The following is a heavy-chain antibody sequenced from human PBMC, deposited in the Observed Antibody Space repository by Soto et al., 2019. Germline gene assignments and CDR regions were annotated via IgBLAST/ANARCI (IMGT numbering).Heavy chain of an antibody. V-gene: IGHV1-3*01. D-gene: IGHD1-26*01. J-gene: IGHJ6*02. CDR3: GRSVVGATREILYNSMDV. Sequence: QVQLVQSGAEVKKPGASVKVSCKASGYTFSGYSLHWVRQAPGQRLQWMGWIDAASGNTKYSRRFRGRVSITSDTSASTVYMELSGLRSEVTAVYYCGRSVVGATREILYNSMDVCGLGTTVTVSS. CDR2: IDAASGNT. CDR1: GYTFSGYS.